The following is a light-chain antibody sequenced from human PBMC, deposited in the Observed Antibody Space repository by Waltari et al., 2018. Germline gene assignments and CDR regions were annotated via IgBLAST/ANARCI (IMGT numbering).Light chain of an antibody. CDR3: LQTKNSPRT. V-gene: IGKV4-1*01. CDR1: ESVSFLGINL. CDR2: QTS. Sequence: DIVLTQSQASLPVSQGQRPTTTCRASESVSFLGINLIHWYQQKPGQPPKLLIYQTSNKDTGVPARFSGSGSGTDFTLTINPVEAADAADYYCLQTKNSPRTFGQGTKVEIK. J-gene: IGKJ1*01.